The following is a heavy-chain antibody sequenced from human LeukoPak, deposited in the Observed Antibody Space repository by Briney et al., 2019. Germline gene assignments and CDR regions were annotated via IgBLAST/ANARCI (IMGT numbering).Heavy chain of an antibody. CDR3: AKDHATVTPRGGYFDH. Sequence: GGSLRLSCAASGFTFSSYAMSWVRQAPGKGLEWVSAISGSGGSTYYADSVKGRFTISRDNSKNTLYLQMNSLRAEDTAVYYCAKDHATVTPRGGYFDHWGQGTLVTVSS. D-gene: IGHD4-17*01. CDR2: ISGSGGST. J-gene: IGHJ4*02. CDR1: GFTFSSYA. V-gene: IGHV3-23*01.